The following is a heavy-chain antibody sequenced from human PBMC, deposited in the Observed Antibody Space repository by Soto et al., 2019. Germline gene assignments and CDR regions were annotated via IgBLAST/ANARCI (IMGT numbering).Heavy chain of an antibody. J-gene: IGHJ4*02. CDR2: IKSKTDGGTT. CDR3: TSKFYSGCGMDY. CDR1: GFTFSNAW. V-gene: IGHV3-15*05. D-gene: IGHD5-12*01. Sequence: GGSLRLSCAASGFTFSNAWMSWVRQAPGKGLEWVGRIKSKTDGGTTDYAAPVKGRFTISRDDSKNTLYLQMNSLKTEDTAVYYCTSKFYSGCGMDYWGQGTLVTVYS.